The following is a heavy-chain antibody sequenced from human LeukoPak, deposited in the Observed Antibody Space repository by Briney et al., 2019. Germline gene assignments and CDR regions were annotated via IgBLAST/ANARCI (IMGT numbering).Heavy chain of an antibody. CDR2: IYYSGST. CDR3: ARQGRAAAIIYWFDP. CDR1: GGSISSSSYY. V-gene: IGHV4-39*01. Sequence: PSETLSLTCTVSGGSISSSSYYWGWIRQPPGKGLEWIGSIYYSGSTYYNPSLKSRVTISVDTSKNQFSLKLSSVTAADTAVYYCARQGRAAAIIYWFDPWGQGTLVTVSS. D-gene: IGHD2-2*02. J-gene: IGHJ5*02.